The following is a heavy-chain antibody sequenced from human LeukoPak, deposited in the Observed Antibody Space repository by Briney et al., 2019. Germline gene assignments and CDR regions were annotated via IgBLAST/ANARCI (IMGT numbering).Heavy chain of an antibody. CDR2: IYSGGST. V-gene: IGHV3-66*02. J-gene: IGHJ4*02. CDR1: GFTVSSNY. Sequence: GGSLRLSCAASGFTVSSNYMSWVRQAPGKGLEWVSVIYSGGSTYYADSVKGRFTISRDNSKNTLYLQMNSLRAEDTAMYYCARAGYDSSGYFDYWGQGTLVTVSS. D-gene: IGHD3-22*01. CDR3: ARAGYDSSGYFDY.